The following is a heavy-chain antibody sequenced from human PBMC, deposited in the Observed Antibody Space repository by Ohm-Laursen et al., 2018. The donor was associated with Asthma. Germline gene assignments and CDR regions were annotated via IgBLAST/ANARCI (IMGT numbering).Heavy chain of an antibody. V-gene: IGHV3-9*01. CDR2: ISWNSGSI. J-gene: IGHJ6*02. Sequence: SLRLSCTASGFTFDDYAMHWVRQAPGKGLEWVSGISWNSGSIGYADSVKGRFTISRDNAKNSLYLQMNSLRAEDTALYYCAKDLYGDPSYYYYGMDVWGQGTTVTVSS. CDR3: AKDLYGDPSYYYYGMDV. CDR1: GFTFDDYA. D-gene: IGHD4-17*01.